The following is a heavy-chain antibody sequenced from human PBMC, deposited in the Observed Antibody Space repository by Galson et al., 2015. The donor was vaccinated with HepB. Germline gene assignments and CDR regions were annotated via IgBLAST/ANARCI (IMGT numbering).Heavy chain of an antibody. V-gene: IGHV1-46*03. D-gene: IGHD2-2*01. CDR1: GYTFTSYY. J-gene: IGHJ6*02. Sequence: SVKVSCKASGYTFTSYYMHWVRQAPGQGLEWMGIINPSGGSTSYAQKFQGRVTMTRDTSTSTVYMELSSLRSEDTAVYYCARNGYCSSTSCRGYYYYGMDVWGQGTTVTVSS. CDR3: ARNGYCSSTSCRGYYYYGMDV. CDR2: INPSGGST.